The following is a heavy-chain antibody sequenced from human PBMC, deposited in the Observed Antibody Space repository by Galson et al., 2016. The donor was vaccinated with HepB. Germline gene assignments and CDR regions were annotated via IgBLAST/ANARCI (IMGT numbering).Heavy chain of an antibody. CDR1: GYTFTGYY. Sequence: SVKVSCKASGYTFTGYYMHWVRPAPGQGLEWMGWINPDSGVTSYAQKFQGRVTMTRDTSISTVYMELSRLKSDDTAIYYCARDRYSGSYYVGAFDIWGQGTMVTVS. CDR3: ARDRYSGSYYVGAFDI. CDR2: INPDSGVT. D-gene: IGHD1-26*01. J-gene: IGHJ3*02. V-gene: IGHV1-2*02.